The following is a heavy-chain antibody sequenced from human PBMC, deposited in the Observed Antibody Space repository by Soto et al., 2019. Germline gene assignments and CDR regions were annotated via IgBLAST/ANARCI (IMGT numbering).Heavy chain of an antibody. Sequence: GGSLRLSCAASGFTFSSSAMTWVRQAPGKGLEWVSAISGSGGNTYYANSVKGRFTISRDNSKNTLYLQMNSLRAEDTAVYYCVKCTVGTIRSSGWCNWFDPWGQGTLVTVSS. CDR3: VKCTVGTIRSSGWCNWFDP. CDR1: GFTFSSSA. J-gene: IGHJ5*02. V-gene: IGHV3-23*01. D-gene: IGHD6-19*01. CDR2: ISGSGGNT.